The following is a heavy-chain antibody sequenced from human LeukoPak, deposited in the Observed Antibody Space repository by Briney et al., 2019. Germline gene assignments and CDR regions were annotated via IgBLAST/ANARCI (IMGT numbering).Heavy chain of an antibody. CDR3: ARDYRRYSSSWHHSDY. CDR2: INAGNGNT. V-gene: IGHV1-3*01. J-gene: IGHJ4*02. Sequence: ASVKVSCKASGYTFTTYAMHWVRQAPGQRLEWMGWINAGNGNTKYSQKFQARVTITRDTSASTAYMELSSLRSDDTAVYYCARDYRRYSSSWHHSDYWGQGTLVTVSS. D-gene: IGHD6-13*01. CDR1: GYTFTTYA.